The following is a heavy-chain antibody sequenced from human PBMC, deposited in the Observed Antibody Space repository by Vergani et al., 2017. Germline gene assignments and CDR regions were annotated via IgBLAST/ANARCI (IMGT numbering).Heavy chain of an antibody. Sequence: QVHLVESGGGVVQPGRSLRLSCVVSGFTFSTYAMHWVRQAPGKGLEWVAIIYYDGSKKYYADSVKGRFTISRDNSRNTLDLLMSSLRAEDTAIYYCVREGSYCGSTTCRNPSYVYYYHMDVWGEGTTVTVSS. J-gene: IGHJ6*03. CDR2: IYYDGSKK. D-gene: IGHD2-21*01. V-gene: IGHV3-33*08. CDR3: VREGSYCGSTTCRNPSYVYYYHMDV. CDR1: GFTFSTYA.